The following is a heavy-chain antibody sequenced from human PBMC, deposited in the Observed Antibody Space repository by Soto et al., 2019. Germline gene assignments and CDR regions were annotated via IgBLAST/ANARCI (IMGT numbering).Heavy chain of an antibody. D-gene: IGHD3-22*01. CDR2: ISSSSSTI. V-gene: IGHV3-48*02. J-gene: IGHJ6*02. Sequence: EVQLVESGGGLVQPGGSLRLSCAASGFTFSSYSMNWVRQAPGKGLEWVSYISSSSSTIYYADSVKGRFTISRDNAKNSLYLQMNSLRDEDTAVYYCERCPSGCYGMDVWGQGTTVTVSS. CDR3: ERCPSGCYGMDV. CDR1: GFTFSSYS.